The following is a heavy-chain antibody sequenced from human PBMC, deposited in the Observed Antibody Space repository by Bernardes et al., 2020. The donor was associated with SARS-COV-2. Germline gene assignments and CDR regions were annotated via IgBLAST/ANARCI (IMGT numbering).Heavy chain of an antibody. CDR1: GYTLTELS. J-gene: IGHJ6*02. CDR3: AGVVISPYYYYGMDV. Sequence: DAGQVSCKVSGYTLTELSMHWVRQAPGQGLEWMGGFAPEDGETIYAQKFQGRVTMTEDTSTDTAYMELSSLRSEDTAVYYCAGVVISPYYYYGMDVWGQGTTVTVS. D-gene: IGHD3-3*01. V-gene: IGHV1-24*01. CDR2: FAPEDGET.